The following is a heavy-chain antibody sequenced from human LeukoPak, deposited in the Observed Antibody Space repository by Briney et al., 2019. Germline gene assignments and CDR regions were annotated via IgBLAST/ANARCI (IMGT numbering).Heavy chain of an antibody. V-gene: IGHV4-59*01. CDR3: ARGKITMVRGVIILPSRYYYKDV. Sequence: PSETLSLTCTVSGCSISSYYWSWVRQPPGKGLEWIGFVYYTGSTNFSPALKSRVTISLRTSKNQFLLMLGSVTAADTAGVYWARGKITMVRGVIILPSRYYYKDVWGKGTTVTIS. CDR2: VYYTGST. D-gene: IGHD3-10*01. J-gene: IGHJ6*03. CDR1: GCSISSYY.